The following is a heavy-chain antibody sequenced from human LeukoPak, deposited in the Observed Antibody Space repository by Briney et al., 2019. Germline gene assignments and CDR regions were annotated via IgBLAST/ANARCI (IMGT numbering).Heavy chain of an antibody. J-gene: IGHJ3*02. CDR2: IIPIFGTA. CDR1: GGTFSSYA. D-gene: IGHD2-2*01. V-gene: IGHV1-69*01. CDR3: ARRPWDIVVVPAAKGAFDI. Sequence: ASVKVSCKASGGTFSSYAISWVRQAPGQGLEWMGGIIPIFGTANYAQKFQGRVTITADESTSTAYMELSSLRSEDTAVYYCARRPWDIVVVPAAKGAFDIWGQGTMVTVSS.